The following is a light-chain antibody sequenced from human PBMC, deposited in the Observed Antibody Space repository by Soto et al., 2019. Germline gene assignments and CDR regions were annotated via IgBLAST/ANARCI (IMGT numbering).Light chain of an antibody. Sequence: EIVLTQSPGTLSLSPGERATLSCRASQSVSSSYLAWYQQKPGQAPRLLIYGASSSATGIPDRFSGSGSGTDFTLTISRLEPEDFAVYYCQQYGSSLPMYTVGRGTKLEIK. J-gene: IGKJ2*01. CDR1: QSVSSSY. CDR2: GAS. CDR3: QQYGSSLPMYT. V-gene: IGKV3-20*01.